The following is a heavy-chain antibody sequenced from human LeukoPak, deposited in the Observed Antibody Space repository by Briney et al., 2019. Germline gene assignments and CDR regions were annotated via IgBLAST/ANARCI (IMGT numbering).Heavy chain of an antibody. CDR2: IYSGGST. V-gene: IGHV3-53*01. J-gene: IGHJ4*02. D-gene: IGHD3-16*01. CDR3: ARALYRGYYFDY. CDR1: GFTVSSNY. Sequence: GGSLRLSCAVSGFTVSSNYMSWVRQAPGKGLEWVSFIYSGGSTYYADSEKGRFTISRDNSKNTLYLQMNSLRPEDTAVYYCARALYRGYYFDYWGQGTLVTVSS.